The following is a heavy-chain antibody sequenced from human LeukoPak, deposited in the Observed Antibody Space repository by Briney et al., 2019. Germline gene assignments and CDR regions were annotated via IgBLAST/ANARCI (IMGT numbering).Heavy chain of an antibody. V-gene: IGHV4-34*01. CDR1: GGSFSGYY. D-gene: IGHD4-23*01. Sequence: SETLSLTCAVYGGSFSGYYWGWIRQAPGKGLEWIGNIYHSDSPYYTPSLKSRVTISVDTSKNQFSLKLSSVTAADTAMYYCARVSSGNLAFDIWGQGTVVTVSS. J-gene: IGHJ3*02. CDR3: ARVSSGNLAFDI. CDR2: IYHSDSP.